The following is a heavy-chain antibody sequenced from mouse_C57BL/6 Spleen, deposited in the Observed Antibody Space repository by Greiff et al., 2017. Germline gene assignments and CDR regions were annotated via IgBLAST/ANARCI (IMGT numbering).Heavy chain of an antibody. Sequence: EVQLQQSGAELVRPGASVKLSCTASGFNIKDYYMHWVKQRPEQGLEWIGRINPEDGDTEYAPKFQGKATMTADTSSNTAYLQLSSLTSEDTAVYYCTAYGSSLFDYWGQGTTLTVSS. CDR2: INPEDGDT. CDR1: GFNIKDYY. D-gene: IGHD1-1*01. CDR3: TAYGSSLFDY. J-gene: IGHJ2*01. V-gene: IGHV14-1*01.